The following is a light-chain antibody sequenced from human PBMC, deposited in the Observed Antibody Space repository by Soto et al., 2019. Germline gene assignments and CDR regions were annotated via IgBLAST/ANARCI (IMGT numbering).Light chain of an antibody. Sequence: EIVLTQSPATLSLSPGERATLSCRASQSVSSYLDWYQQKPGQAPRLLIYDASNRATGIPARFSGSGSGTDFTLTISSLETEDFAVYYCQQRSNWPLTFGGGTKVEIK. CDR1: QSVSSY. J-gene: IGKJ4*01. CDR3: QQRSNWPLT. CDR2: DAS. V-gene: IGKV3-11*01.